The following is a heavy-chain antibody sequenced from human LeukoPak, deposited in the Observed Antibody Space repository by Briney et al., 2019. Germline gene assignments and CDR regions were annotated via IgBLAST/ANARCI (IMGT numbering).Heavy chain of an antibody. CDR2: INFDGTIT. Sequence: PGGSLRLSCEASGITLSGYWVHWVRQTPGKGLLWVSRINFDGTITTYADSVKGRFTVSRDNAKNTVYLQMNSLTAEDTAVYYCARDREFRSVGAPFDPWGQGTVVIVS. CDR1: GITLSGYW. V-gene: IGHV3-74*01. CDR3: ARDREFRSVGAPFDP. J-gene: IGHJ5*02. D-gene: IGHD6-19*01.